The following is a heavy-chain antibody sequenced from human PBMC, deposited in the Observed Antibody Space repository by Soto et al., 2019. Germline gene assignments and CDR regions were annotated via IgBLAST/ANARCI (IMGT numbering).Heavy chain of an antibody. CDR2: IQYSGYS. CDR1: GGSITNYY. D-gene: IGHD3-10*01. Sequence: QVQLQESGPGLVKPSETLSLTCTVSGGSITNYYCSWFRQPPGKGLEWIGYIQYSGYSAYNLSLKRRGTMSMDTSKTPFSLMLESVTAADTAVYYCARHGFGTLHGLVDVWGQGTTVIVSS. V-gene: IGHV4-59*08. CDR3: ARHGFGTLHGLVDV. J-gene: IGHJ6*02.